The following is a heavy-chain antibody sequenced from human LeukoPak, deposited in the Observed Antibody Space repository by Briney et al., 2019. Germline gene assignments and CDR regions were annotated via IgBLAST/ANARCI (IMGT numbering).Heavy chain of an antibody. Sequence: SETLSLTCTVSGGSISSSSYYWGWIRQPPGKGLEWIGSIYYSGSTYYNPSLKSRVTISVDTSKNQFSLKLSSVTAADTAVYYCARTAGIQLWFGKAEDAFDIWGQGTMVTVSS. D-gene: IGHD5-18*01. V-gene: IGHV4-39*01. CDR3: ARTAGIQLWFGKAEDAFDI. CDR2: IYYSGST. J-gene: IGHJ3*02. CDR1: GGSISSSSYY.